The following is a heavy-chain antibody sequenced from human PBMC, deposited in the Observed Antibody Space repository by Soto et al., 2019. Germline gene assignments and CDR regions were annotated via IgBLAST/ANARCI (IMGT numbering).Heavy chain of an antibody. D-gene: IGHD3-22*01. CDR3: ARDKGGYDSSGYAFDI. CDR1: GGTFSSYA. Sequence: QVQLVQSGAEVKKPGSSVKVSCKASGGTFSSYAISWVRQAPGQGVEWMGEIIPIFGTANYAQKFQGRVTITADESTSTAYMELSSLRSEDTAVYYCARDKGGYDSSGYAFDIWGQGTMVTVSS. J-gene: IGHJ3*02. V-gene: IGHV1-69*01. CDR2: IIPIFGTA.